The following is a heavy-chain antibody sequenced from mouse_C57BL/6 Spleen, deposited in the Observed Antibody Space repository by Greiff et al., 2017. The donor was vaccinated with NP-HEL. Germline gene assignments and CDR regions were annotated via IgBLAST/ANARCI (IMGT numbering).Heavy chain of an antibody. CDR2: INPYNGGT. CDR3: ARRLVRRDYAMDY. CDR1: GYTFTDYY. Sequence: EVQLQQPGPVLVKPGASVKMSCKASGYTFTDYYMNWVKQSHGKSLEWIGVINPYNGGTSYNQKFKGKATLTVDKSSSTAYMELNSLTSEDSAVYYCARRLVRRDYAMDYWGQGTSVTVSS. J-gene: IGHJ4*01. V-gene: IGHV1-19*01. D-gene: IGHD2-13*01.